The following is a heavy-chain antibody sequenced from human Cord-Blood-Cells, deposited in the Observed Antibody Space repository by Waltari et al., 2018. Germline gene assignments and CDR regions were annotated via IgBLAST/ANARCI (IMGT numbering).Heavy chain of an antibody. J-gene: IGHJ3*02. D-gene: IGHD7-27*01. Sequence: QVQLVQSGAEVKKPGASVKVSCQASGYTFTGNYIHWVRQAPGQGLEWMGWINPNSGGTNYAQKFQGRVTMTRDTSISTAYMELSRLRSDDTAVYYCARANWGRGDAFDIWGQGTMVTVSS. V-gene: IGHV1-2*02. CDR2: INPNSGGT. CDR1: GYTFTGNY. CDR3: ARANWGRGDAFDI.